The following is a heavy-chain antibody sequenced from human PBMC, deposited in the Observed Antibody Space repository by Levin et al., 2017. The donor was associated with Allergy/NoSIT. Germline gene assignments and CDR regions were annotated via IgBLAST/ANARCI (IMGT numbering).Heavy chain of an antibody. J-gene: IGHJ4*02. CDR1: AYSISTGYY. Sequence: ESLKISCAVSAYSISTGYYWGWIRQPPGKGLEWIGSIYHSGGTYYNPSLKSRVTISVDTSRNQFSLKLSSVTAADTAVYYCAREGGSYYPYYFDYWGQGTLIIVSS. V-gene: IGHV4-38-2*02. CDR2: IYHSGGT. D-gene: IGHD3-16*01. CDR3: AREGGSYYPYYFDY.